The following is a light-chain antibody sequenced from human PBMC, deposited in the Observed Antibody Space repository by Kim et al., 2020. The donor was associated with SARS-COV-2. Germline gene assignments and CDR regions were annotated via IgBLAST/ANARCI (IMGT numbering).Light chain of an antibody. Sequence: ASVGDRVTITCRASQDIRNDLGWYHQKPGKATKLLIYGVFNFQGGVPSRFSGGGSGTDFTLTISSLQPEDSATYYCLQDYDYPHTFGGGTKVDIK. CDR3: LQDYDYPHT. CDR1: QDIRND. J-gene: IGKJ4*01. V-gene: IGKV1-6*01. CDR2: GVF.